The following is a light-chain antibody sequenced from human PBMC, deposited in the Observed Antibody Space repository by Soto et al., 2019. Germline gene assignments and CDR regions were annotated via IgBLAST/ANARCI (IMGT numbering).Light chain of an antibody. CDR1: QIVRSNY. CDR2: DAS. Sequence: EFVLAQSPGTLSLSRGERAPFSYRASQIVRSNYLAWHQQKPGHPPRLLIYDASSRPPGIPDRFSGTGSGTDFTLTIRRMEPEDFAVYYCQQYASSPFGGGTQVDIK. V-gene: IGKV3-20*01. CDR3: QQYASSP. J-gene: IGKJ4*02.